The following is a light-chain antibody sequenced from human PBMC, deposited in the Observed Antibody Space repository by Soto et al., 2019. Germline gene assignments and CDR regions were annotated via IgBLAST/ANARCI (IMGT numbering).Light chain of an antibody. V-gene: IGKV3-20*01. J-gene: IGKJ4*02. CDR1: QSVSSSY. Sequence: EIVLTQSTGTLSLSPGERATLSCRASQSVSSSYLAWYQQKPGQAPRLLIYGASSRATGIPDRFSSSGPGTDVTLTISRLEAEDGAVYYCHQYDSWPLAFGGGTKVEIK. CDR2: GAS. CDR3: HQYDSWPLA.